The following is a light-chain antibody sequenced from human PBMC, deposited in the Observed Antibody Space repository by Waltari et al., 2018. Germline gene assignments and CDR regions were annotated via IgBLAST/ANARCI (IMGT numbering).Light chain of an antibody. CDR1: QGINIW. J-gene: IGKJ4*01. Sequence: DIQMTQSPSSLSASVGDRVTITCRASQGINIWLAWYQQKPGKAPKLLIYKASSLQSGVPSRFSGSGSGTDFTLIISSLQPEDFAAYDWQQYDSSPLTFGGGTKVGIK. CDR3: QQYDSSPLT. V-gene: IGKV1-5*03. CDR2: KAS.